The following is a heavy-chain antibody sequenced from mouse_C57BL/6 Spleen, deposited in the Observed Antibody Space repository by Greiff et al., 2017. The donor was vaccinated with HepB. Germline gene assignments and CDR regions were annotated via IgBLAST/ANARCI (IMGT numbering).Heavy chain of an antibody. V-gene: IGHV1-64*01. CDR3: AREKDITTVVAEAMDY. D-gene: IGHD1-1*01. J-gene: IGHJ4*01. CDR1: GYTFTSYW. Sequence: VKLQESGAELVKPGASVKLSCKASGYTFTSYWMHWVKQRPGQGLEWIGMIHPNSGSTNYNEKFKSKATLTVDKSSSTAYMQLSSLTSEDSAVYYCAREKDITTVVAEAMDYWGQGTSVTVSS. CDR2: IHPNSGST.